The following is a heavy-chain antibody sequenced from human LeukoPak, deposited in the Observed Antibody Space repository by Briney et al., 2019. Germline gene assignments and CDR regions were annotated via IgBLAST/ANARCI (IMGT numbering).Heavy chain of an antibody. CDR1: GFTFSSYR. J-gene: IGHJ6*03. CDR3: ARLRYHDFWSGYWKYYYYMDV. D-gene: IGHD3-3*01. V-gene: IGHV3-21*01. Sequence: PGGSLRLSCAASGFTFSSYRMNWVRQAPGRGLEWVSSISSSSSYIYYADSVKGRFTISRDNAKNSQYLQMNSLRAEDTAVYYCARLRYHDFWSGYWKYYYYMDVWGKGTTVTVSS. CDR2: ISSSSSYI.